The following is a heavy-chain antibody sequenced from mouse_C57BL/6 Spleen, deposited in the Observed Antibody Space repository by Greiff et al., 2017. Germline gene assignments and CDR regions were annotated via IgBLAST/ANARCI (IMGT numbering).Heavy chain of an antibody. J-gene: IGHJ2*01. CDR3: ARGGYGPGNSIDY. Sequence: QVQLKQPGAELVRPGSSVKLSCKASGYTFTSYWMHWVKQRPIQGLEWIGNIDPSDSETHYNQKFKDKATLTVDKSSSTAYMQLSSLTSEDSAVYYCARGGYGPGNSIDYWGQGTTLTVSS. D-gene: IGHD1-1*01. CDR1: GYTFTSYW. V-gene: IGHV1-52*01. CDR2: IDPSDSET.